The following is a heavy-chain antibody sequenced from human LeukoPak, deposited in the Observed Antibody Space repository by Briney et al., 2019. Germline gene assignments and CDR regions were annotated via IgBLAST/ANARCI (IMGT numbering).Heavy chain of an antibody. D-gene: IGHD6-6*01. CDR1: GFTFSSYG. J-gene: IGHJ4*02. Sequence: PGGSLRLSCAASGFTFSSYGMHWVRQAPGKGLEWVAFIRYDGSNKYYADSVKGRFTISRDNSKNTLYLQMNSLRAEDTAVYYCARSRALIAAAYFDYWGQGTLVTVSS. V-gene: IGHV3-30*02. CDR2: IRYDGSNK. CDR3: ARSRALIAAAYFDY.